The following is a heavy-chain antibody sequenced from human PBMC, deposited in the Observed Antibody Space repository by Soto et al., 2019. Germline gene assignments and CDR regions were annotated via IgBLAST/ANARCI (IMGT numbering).Heavy chain of an antibody. Sequence: SETLSLTCTVSGGSISSYYWSWIRQPPGKGLEWIGYIYYSGSTNYNPSLKSRVTISVDTSKNQFSLKLSSVTAADTAVYYCARGEYSYGHDAFDIWGQGTMVTVSS. V-gene: IGHV4-59*01. D-gene: IGHD5-18*01. CDR1: GGSISSYY. CDR2: IYYSGST. J-gene: IGHJ3*02. CDR3: ARGEYSYGHDAFDI.